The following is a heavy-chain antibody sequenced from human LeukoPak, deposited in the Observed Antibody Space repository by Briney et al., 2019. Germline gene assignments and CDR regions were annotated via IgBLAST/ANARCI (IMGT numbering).Heavy chain of an antibody. CDR1: GFTFSSYA. J-gene: IGHJ4*02. Sequence: GGSLRLPCAASGFTFSSYAMSWVRQAPGKGLEWVSAISGSGGSTYYADSVKGRFTISRDNSKNTLYLQMNSLRAEDTAVYYRARDKGGDGDYVDYWGQGTLVTVSS. V-gene: IGHV3-23*01. D-gene: IGHD3-16*01. CDR2: ISGSGGST. CDR3: ARDKGGDGDYVDY.